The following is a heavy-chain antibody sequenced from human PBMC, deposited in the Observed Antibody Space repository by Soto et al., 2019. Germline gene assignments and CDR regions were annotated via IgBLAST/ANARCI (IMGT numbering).Heavy chain of an antibody. D-gene: IGHD6-19*01. CDR1: GFTFSSYA. Sequence: GGSLRLSCAASGFTFSSYAMSWVRQAPGKGLEWVSAISGSSSYIYYADSVKGRFTISRDNAKNSLYLQMNSLRAEDTAVYYCARAYSSGWHYFDYWGQGTLVTVSS. J-gene: IGHJ4*02. CDR2: ISGSSSYI. CDR3: ARAYSSGWHYFDY. V-gene: IGHV3-21*01.